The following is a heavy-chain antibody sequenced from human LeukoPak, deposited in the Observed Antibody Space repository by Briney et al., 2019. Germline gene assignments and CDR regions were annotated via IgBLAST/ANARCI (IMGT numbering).Heavy chain of an antibody. CDR1: GFTFSNYW. CDR3: AREAYGDPFDY. D-gene: IGHD4-17*01. Sequence: PGGSLRLSCAASGFTFSNYWMSWVRQAPGKGLEWVANIKQDGSDKYYVDSVKGRFTISRDNAKNSLYLQMNSLRAEDTAVYYCAREAYGDPFDYWGQGTPVTVSS. V-gene: IGHV3-7*01. CDR2: IKQDGSDK. J-gene: IGHJ4*02.